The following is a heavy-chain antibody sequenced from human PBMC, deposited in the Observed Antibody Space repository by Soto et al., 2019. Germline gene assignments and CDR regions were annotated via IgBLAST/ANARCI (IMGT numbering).Heavy chain of an antibody. J-gene: IGHJ6*02. CDR2: ISGSGGST. CDR3: AAPSSGYPQYYYYYGMDV. V-gene: IGHV3-23*01. CDR1: GFTFSSYA. D-gene: IGHD3-9*01. Sequence: PGGSLRLSCAASGFTFSSYAMSWVRQAPGKGLEWVSAISGSGGSTYYADSVKGRFTISRDNSKNTLYLQMNSLRAEDTAVYYCAAPSSGYPQYYYYYGMDVWGQGTTVTVSS.